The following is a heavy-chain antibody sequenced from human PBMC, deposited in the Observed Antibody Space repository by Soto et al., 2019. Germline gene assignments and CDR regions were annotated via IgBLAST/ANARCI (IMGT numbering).Heavy chain of an antibody. J-gene: IGHJ4*01. CDR2: IRCSCGST. D-gene: IGHD6-13*01. V-gene: IGHV3-23*01. Sequence: EVQLLESGGGLVQPGGSLRLSCASSGFTFSSYAMRWVRQAPGKGLEWVSAIRCSCGSTYSADSVKGRFTISRDNSKNTLYLQMNSLRAEDTVVYYCAKDPRAAARGHFDYWGHGTLVTFYS. CDR3: AKDPRAAARGHFDY. CDR1: GFTFSSYA.